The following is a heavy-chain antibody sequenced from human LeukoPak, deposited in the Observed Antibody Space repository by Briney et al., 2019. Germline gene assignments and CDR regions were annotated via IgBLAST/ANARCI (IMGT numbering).Heavy chain of an antibody. CDR3: ARDAQKTPYYFGSGTYYESRWFDP. CDR1: GYTFTDYY. D-gene: IGHD3-10*01. CDR2: INPNSGGT. Sequence: ASVKVSCKASGYTFTDYYIHWVRQAPGQGLEWMGWINPNSGGTYYAQKFQGRVTMTRATSINTAYMELSRLRSDDTAVYYCARDAQKTPYYFGSGTYYESRWFDPWGQGALVTVSS. J-gene: IGHJ5*02. V-gene: IGHV1-2*02.